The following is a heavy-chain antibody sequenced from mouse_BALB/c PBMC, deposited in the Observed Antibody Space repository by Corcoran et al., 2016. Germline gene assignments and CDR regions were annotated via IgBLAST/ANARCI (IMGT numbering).Heavy chain of an antibody. D-gene: IGHD2-1*01. J-gene: IGHJ1*01. CDR1: CASITSDY. Sequence: EVQLQYGGPRLVKPSQTVILTCAVTCASITSDYWNWIRRFPGNKLEYMGYISYSGRPYYNPSLKSRISITLDTSKNQYYMQLNSVTTEDTARYYCASPYGNSRYCDVWGAGTTVTVSS. CDR2: ISYSGRP. CDR3: ASPYGNSRYCDV. V-gene: IGHV3-8*02.